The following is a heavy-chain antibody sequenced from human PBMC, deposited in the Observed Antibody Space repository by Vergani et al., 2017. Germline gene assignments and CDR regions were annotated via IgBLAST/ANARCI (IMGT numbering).Heavy chain of an antibody. Sequence: QVQLVQSGAEVKKPGASVKVSCKASGYTFTSYVISWVRQAPGQGLEWMGWISADNGNTNYAQKLQGRVTMTTETSTSTAYRELRSMRSDDTAVYDCARDGGGSDYWGQGTLVTVSS. D-gene: IGHD3-16*01. J-gene: IGHJ4*02. CDR1: GYTFTSYV. V-gene: IGHV1-18*01. CDR2: ISADNGNT. CDR3: ARDGGGSDY.